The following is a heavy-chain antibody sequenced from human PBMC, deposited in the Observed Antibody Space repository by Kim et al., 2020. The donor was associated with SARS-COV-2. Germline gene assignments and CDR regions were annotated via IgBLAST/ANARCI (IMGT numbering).Heavy chain of an antibody. Sequence: ASVKVSCKAPGYTFISYAMNWVRQAPGQGLEWMGWINTNTGNPTYAQGFTGRFVFSLDSSVITAYLQISSLKAEDTAVYYCATPTGGPFGGDAFHIWGQGTMVTVSS. D-gene: IGHD3-3*01. CDR1: GYTFISYA. CDR3: ATPTGGPFGGDAFHI. J-gene: IGHJ3*02. CDR2: INTNTGNP. V-gene: IGHV7-4-1*02.